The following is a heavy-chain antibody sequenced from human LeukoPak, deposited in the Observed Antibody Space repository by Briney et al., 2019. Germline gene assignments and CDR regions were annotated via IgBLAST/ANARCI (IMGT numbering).Heavy chain of an antibody. CDR1: GFTVSSNY. V-gene: IGHV3-53*01. CDR2: IGGDSRA. CDR3: AKDLLRWSFDY. Sequence: GGSLRLSCAASGFTVSSNYMSWVRQAPGKGLEWVSGIGGDSRAHYADSVEGRFTISRDTSKNTLYLQMNNLRAEDTAVYYCAKDLLRWSFDYWGQGTLVTVSS. D-gene: IGHD4-23*01. J-gene: IGHJ4*02.